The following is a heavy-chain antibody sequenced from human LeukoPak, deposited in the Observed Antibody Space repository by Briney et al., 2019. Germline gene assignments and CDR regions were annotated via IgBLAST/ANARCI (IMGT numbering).Heavy chain of an antibody. V-gene: IGHV4-34*01. CDR3: ARGYCSGGSCASQYYFDY. CDR1: GGSFSGYY. CDR2: INHSGST. J-gene: IGHJ4*02. D-gene: IGHD2-15*01. Sequence: SDTLSLTCAVYGGSFSGYYWRWIRQPPGKGLEWIVEINHSGSTNYNPSLKSRVTISVDTSNNQFSLKLSSVTAADTAVYYCARGYCSGGSCASQYYFDYWGQGTLVTVSS.